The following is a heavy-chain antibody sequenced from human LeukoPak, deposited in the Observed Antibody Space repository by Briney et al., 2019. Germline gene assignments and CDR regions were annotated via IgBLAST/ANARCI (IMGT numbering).Heavy chain of an antibody. CDR3: ARADYSSIGWWFDP. J-gene: IGHJ5*02. D-gene: IGHD6-19*01. CDR1: GGSISSYY. CDR2: IYYSGST. Sequence: SETLSLTCTVSGGSISSYYWSWIRQPPGKGLEWIGYIYYSGSTNYNPSLKSRVTISVDTSKNQFSLKLSSVTAADTAVYYCARADYSSIGWWFDPWGQGTLVTVSS. V-gene: IGHV4-59*01.